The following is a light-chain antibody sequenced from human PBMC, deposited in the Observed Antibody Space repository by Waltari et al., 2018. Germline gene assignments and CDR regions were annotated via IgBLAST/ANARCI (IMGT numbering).Light chain of an antibody. CDR1: GSNLGAGYD. CDR3: QSYDTSLSVV. Sequence: QSVLTQPPSVSGAPGQRVSISCTGSGSNLGAGYDVHWYQQHPGKAPNLLIYGTSTRPPGVTERFFGAQAGTSASLAITALQAEDEAEYYCQSYDTSLSVVFGGGTKLTVL. J-gene: IGLJ2*01. V-gene: IGLV1-40*01. CDR2: GTS.